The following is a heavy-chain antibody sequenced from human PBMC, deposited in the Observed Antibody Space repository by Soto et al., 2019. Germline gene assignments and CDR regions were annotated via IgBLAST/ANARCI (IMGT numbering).Heavy chain of an antibody. Sequence: QVQLEQSGAEVKKPGASVKVSCKASGYSFTDYYIHWVRQAPGQGLEWMGWIIPTNGGTKYAQKFQDRVTMTRDTSITTAYMELSRLRSDDTAVYYCARGTFDSSGNYFAGWFGPWGQGTLVTVSS. D-gene: IGHD3-22*01. CDR2: IIPTNGGT. CDR3: ARGTFDSSGNYFAGWFGP. J-gene: IGHJ5*02. V-gene: IGHV1-2*02. CDR1: GYSFTDYY.